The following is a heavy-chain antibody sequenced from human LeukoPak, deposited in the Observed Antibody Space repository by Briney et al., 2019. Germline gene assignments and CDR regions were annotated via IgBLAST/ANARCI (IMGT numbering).Heavy chain of an antibody. J-gene: IGHJ3*02. CDR3: ARDQDPYSSSWYESDAFDI. D-gene: IGHD6-13*01. V-gene: IGHV3-21*01. Sequence: GRSLRLSCAASGFTFSSYSMNWVRQAPGKGLEWVSSISSSSSYIYYADSVKGRFTISRDSAKNSLYPQMNSLRVEDTAVYYCARDQDPYSSSWYESDAFDIWGQGTMVTVSS. CDR2: ISSSSSYI. CDR1: GFTFSSYS.